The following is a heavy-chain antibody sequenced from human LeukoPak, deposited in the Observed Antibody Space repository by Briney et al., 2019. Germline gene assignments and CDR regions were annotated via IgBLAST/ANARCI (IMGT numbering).Heavy chain of an antibody. D-gene: IGHD3-22*01. V-gene: IGHV3-30*04. CDR3: AREYYYDSSGYYSNFYYYYGMDV. CDR1: GFTFSSYA. Sequence: PGGSLRLSCAASGFTFSSYAMHWVRQAPGKGLGWVAGLSYDGSNKYYADSVKGRFTISRDNSKNTLYLQMNSLRAEDTAVYYCAREYYYDSSGYYSNFYYYYGMDVWGQGTTVTVSS. CDR2: LSYDGSNK. J-gene: IGHJ6*02.